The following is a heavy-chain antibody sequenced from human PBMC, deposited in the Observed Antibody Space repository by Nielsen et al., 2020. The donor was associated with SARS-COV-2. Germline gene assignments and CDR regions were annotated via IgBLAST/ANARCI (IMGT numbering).Heavy chain of an antibody. CDR3: AKLPGGYDPFDY. V-gene: IGHV3-30-3*02. CDR1: GFTFDDYA. D-gene: IGHD5-12*01. J-gene: IGHJ4*02. CDR2: ISYDGSNK. Sequence: GESLKISCAASGFTFDDYAMHWVRQAPGKGLEWVAVISYDGSNKYYADSVKGRFTISRDNAKNSLYLQMNSLRAEDTALYYCAKLPGGYDPFDYWGQGTLVTVSS.